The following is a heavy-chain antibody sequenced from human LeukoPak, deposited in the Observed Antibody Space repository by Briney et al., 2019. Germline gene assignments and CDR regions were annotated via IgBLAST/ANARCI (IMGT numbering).Heavy chain of an antibody. V-gene: IGHV4-4*07. J-gene: IGHJ4*02. CDR1: GGSFSGYY. D-gene: IGHD1-26*01. CDR2: IYTSGST. CDR3: ARENWELPDY. Sequence: SETLSLTCAVYGGSFSGYYWSWIRQPAGKGLEWIGRIYTSGSTNYNPSLKSRVTMSVDTSKNQFSLKLSSVTAADTAVYYCARENWELPDYWGQGTLVTVSS.